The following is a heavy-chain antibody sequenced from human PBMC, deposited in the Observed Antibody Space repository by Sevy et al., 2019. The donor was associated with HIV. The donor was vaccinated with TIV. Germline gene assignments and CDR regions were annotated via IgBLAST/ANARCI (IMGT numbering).Heavy chain of an antibody. Sequence: SQTLSLTCTISGDTVSSDSAAWNWIRQPPARGLEWLGRTYYRSTWHKDYATSLNSRMTINPDTSKNQFSLQLTSVTPADSAVYYCERDHNFVLDYWGQGILVTVSS. V-gene: IGHV6-1*01. CDR3: ERDHNFVLDY. J-gene: IGHJ4*02. CDR1: GDTVSSDSAA. CDR2: TYYRSTWHK. D-gene: IGHD1-20*01.